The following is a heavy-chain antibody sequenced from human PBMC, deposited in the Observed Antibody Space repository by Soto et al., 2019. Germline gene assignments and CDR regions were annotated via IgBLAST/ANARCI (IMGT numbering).Heavy chain of an antibody. CDR2: ITPIFGTA. CDR3: ARQQPQIGCLDV. Sequence: SVKVSCKASGGTFSSYAISWVRQAPGQGLEWMGGITPIFGTANYAQKFQGRVTITADESTSTAYMELSSLRSEDTAVYYCARQQPQIGCLDVWGQGTTVTVSS. J-gene: IGHJ6*02. D-gene: IGHD6-13*01. CDR1: GGTFSSYA. V-gene: IGHV1-69*13.